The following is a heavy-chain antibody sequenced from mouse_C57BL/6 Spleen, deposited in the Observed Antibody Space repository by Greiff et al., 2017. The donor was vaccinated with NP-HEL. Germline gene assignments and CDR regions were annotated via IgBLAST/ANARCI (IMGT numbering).Heavy chain of an antibody. Sequence: EVKLVESGGGLVKPGGSLKLSCAASGFTFSSYAMSWVRQTPEKRLEWVATISDGGSYTYYPDNVKGRFTISRDNAKNNLYLQMSHLKSEDTAMYYCARGRGAGYPFAYWGQGTLVTVSA. J-gene: IGHJ3*01. V-gene: IGHV5-4*03. CDR1: GFTFSSYA. CDR2: ISDGGSYT. CDR3: ARGRGAGYPFAY. D-gene: IGHD2-2*01.